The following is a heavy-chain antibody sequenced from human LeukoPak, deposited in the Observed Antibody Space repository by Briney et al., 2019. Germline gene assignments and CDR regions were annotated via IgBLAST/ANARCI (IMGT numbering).Heavy chain of an antibody. D-gene: IGHD1/OR15-1a*01. CDR1: GFTFSSYA. CDR2: ISYDGSNK. V-gene: IGHV3-30-3*01. CDR3: AGTGTLYYYYYGMDV. Sequence: PGGSLRLSCAASGFTFSSYAMHWVRQAPGKGLEWVAVISYDGSNKYYADSVKGRFTISRDNSKNTLYLQMNSLRAEDTAVYYCAGTGTLYYYYYGMDVWGQGTTVTVSS. J-gene: IGHJ6*02.